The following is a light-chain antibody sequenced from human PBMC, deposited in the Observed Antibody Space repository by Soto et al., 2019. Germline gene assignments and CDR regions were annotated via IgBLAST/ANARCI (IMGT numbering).Light chain of an antibody. CDR2: XXX. CDR3: FSFTTTSTHV. V-gene: IGLV2-14*03. CDR1: SSDIGAYDY. J-gene: IGLJ1*01. Sequence: QSALAQPASLSGSPGQSITISCTGTSSDIGAYDYVSWFQQDPGKAPKPRVXXXXXXXXLFSNRFSGSKSGNTAYLTISGLQVEDEAEYFCFSFTTTSTHVFGTGTKVTVL.